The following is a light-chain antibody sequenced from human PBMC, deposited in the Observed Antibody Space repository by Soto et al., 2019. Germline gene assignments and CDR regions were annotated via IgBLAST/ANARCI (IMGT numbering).Light chain of an antibody. CDR1: DSNIGSNS. V-gene: IGLV1-47*02. J-gene: IGLJ1*01. CDR2: YNN. Sequence: QSVLTQPPSASGTAGQVVTISCSGGDSNIGSNSVYWYQHLPRMAPKLLIYYNNQRPSGVPDRFSGSRSGTSASLAIVGLRSEDEAVYYCAAWDASLSACVFGNGTKLTV. CDR3: AAWDASLSACV.